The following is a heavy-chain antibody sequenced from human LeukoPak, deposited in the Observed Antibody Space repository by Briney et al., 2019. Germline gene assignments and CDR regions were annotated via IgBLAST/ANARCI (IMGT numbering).Heavy chain of an antibody. CDR3: VRELSGWFDP. D-gene: IGHD1-26*01. Sequence: GGSLRLSCAASGFIFSSYTMNWVRQAPGKGLEWVSSISSSSSYIYYPDSVKGRFTISRDNAKNSLHLQMNSLRVEDTAVYYCVRELSGWFDPWGQGTLVTVSS. V-gene: IGHV3-21*01. J-gene: IGHJ5*02. CDR1: GFIFSSYT. CDR2: ISSSSSYI.